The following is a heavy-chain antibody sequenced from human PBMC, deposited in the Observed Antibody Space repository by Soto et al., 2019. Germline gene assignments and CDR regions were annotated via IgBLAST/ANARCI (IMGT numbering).Heavy chain of an antibody. Sequence: GESQKISDKGSGYSVSSYWIGWVRQMKGKGLEWMGIIYPGDSDTRYSPSFQGQVTISADQSISTAYLQWSSLKASDTAMYYCARLAPNCSGVSCYRGWFAPWGQGTLVTVSS. CDR3: ARLAPNCSGVSCYRGWFAP. D-gene: IGHD2-15*01. CDR1: GYSVSSYW. J-gene: IGHJ5*02. CDR2: IYPGDSDT. V-gene: IGHV5-51*01.